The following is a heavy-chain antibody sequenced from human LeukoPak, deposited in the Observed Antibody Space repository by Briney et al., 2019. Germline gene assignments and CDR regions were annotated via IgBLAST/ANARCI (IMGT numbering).Heavy chain of an antibody. V-gene: IGHV1-18*01. D-gene: IGHD3-10*01. Sequence: ASVKVSCKASGYTLTSYGISWVRQAPGQGLEWMGWISAYNGNTNYAQKLQGRVTMTTDTSTSTAYMELRSLRSDDTAVYYCARDRLYYYGSGSYYTDYFDYWGQGTLVTVSS. CDR2: ISAYNGNT. J-gene: IGHJ4*02. CDR1: GYTLTSYG. CDR3: ARDRLYYYGSGSYYTDYFDY.